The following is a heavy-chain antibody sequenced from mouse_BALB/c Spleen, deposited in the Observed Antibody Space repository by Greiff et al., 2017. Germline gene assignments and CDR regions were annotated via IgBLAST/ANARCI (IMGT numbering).Heavy chain of an antibody. J-gene: IGHJ3*01. CDR1: GYTFTDYA. V-gene: IGHV1-67*01. D-gene: IGHD3-1*01. CDR2: ISTYYGNT. CDR3: ARPVQLGHGGFAY. Sequence: VKLMESGPELVRPGVSVKISCKGSGYTFTDYAMHWVKQSHAKSLEWIGVISTYYGNTNYNQKFKGKATMTVDKSSSTAYMELARLTSEDSAIYYCARPVQLGHGGFAYWGQGTLVTVSA.